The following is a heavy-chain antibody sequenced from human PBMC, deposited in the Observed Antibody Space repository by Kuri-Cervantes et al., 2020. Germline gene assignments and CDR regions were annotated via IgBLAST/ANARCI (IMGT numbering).Heavy chain of an antibody. CDR1: GASISSINYY. CDR2: IYNSGST. J-gene: IGHJ4*02. CDR3: ARLYYYGSSYYFDY. V-gene: IGHV4-39*07. Sequence: SETLSLTCAASGASISSINYYWGWIRQPPGKGREWIGSIYNSGSTFYNPSLKRRVTISVNTSKNQFSLMLSSVTAADTAVYYCARLYYYGSSYYFDYWGQGTLVTVSS. D-gene: IGHD3-10*01.